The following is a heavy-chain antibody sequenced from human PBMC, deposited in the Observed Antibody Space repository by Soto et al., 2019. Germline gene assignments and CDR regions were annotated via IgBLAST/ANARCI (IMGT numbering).Heavy chain of an antibody. J-gene: IGHJ5*02. CDR1: GGSFSGYY. Sequence: SETLSLTCAVYGGSFSGYYWSWIRQPPGKGLEWIGEINHSGSTNYNPSLKSRVTISVDTSKNQFSLKLSSVTAADTAVYYCARYCSGGSCYSNWFDPWGQGTLVTV. V-gene: IGHV4-34*01. D-gene: IGHD2-15*01. CDR3: ARYCSGGSCYSNWFDP. CDR2: INHSGST.